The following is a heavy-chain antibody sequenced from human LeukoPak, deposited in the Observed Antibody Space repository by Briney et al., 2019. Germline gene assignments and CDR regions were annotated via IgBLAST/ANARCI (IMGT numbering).Heavy chain of an antibody. J-gene: IGHJ5*02. Sequence: PGGSLRLSCTASGFTFGDYAMSWVRQAPGKGLEWIGFIRSKAYGGTTEYAASVKGRFTISRDDSKSIAYLQMNSLKTEDTAIYYCTRGYGSGRNWFDPWGQGTLVTVSS. CDR2: IRSKAYGGTT. CDR3: TRGYGSGRNWFDP. D-gene: IGHD3-10*01. CDR1: GFTFGDYA. V-gene: IGHV3-49*04.